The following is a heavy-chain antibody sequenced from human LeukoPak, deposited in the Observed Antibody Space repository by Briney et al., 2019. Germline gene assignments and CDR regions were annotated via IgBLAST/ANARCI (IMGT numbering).Heavy chain of an antibody. CDR2: IYYSGST. CDR1: GGSISIYY. Sequence: SETLSLTCTVSGGSISIYYWSWIRQPPGKGLEWIGYIYYSGSTNYSPSLQSRGTIYVDTSKNQFSLRLSSVTAADTAMYYCARSGTKTNGFDYWGQGTLVTVSS. CDR3: ARSGTKTNGFDY. D-gene: IGHD2-8*01. V-gene: IGHV4-59*01. J-gene: IGHJ4*02.